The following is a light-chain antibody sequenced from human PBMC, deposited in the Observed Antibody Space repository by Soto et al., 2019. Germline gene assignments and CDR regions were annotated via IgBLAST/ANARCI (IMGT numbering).Light chain of an antibody. J-gene: IGKJ2*01. CDR1: QSISTW. Sequence: DIQMTQSPSTLSASVGDRVTITCRASQSISTWLAWYQQKPGKAPNLLIYNASNLESGIPSRFSGSGSGTEFTLTISGLQRDDFATSYCQQYETYYTFGQGTKLEIK. V-gene: IGKV1-5*03. CDR3: QQYETYYT. CDR2: NAS.